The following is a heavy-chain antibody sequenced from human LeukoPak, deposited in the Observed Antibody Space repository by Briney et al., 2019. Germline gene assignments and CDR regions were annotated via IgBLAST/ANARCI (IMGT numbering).Heavy chain of an antibody. J-gene: IGHJ4*02. Sequence: SETLSLTCAVSGYSISSGYYWSWIRQPPGKGLEWIGSINYSGSTNYNPSLKSRVTISIDTSKNQIFLKLSSVTAADTAIYYCARDPIHRDDYNADWGQGALVSVSS. V-gene: IGHV4-61*01. D-gene: IGHD5-24*01. CDR2: INYSGST. CDR3: ARDPIHRDDYNAD. CDR1: GYSISSGYY.